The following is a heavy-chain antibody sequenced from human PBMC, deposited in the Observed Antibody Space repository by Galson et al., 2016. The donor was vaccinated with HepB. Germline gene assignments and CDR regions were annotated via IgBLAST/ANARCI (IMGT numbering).Heavy chain of an antibody. Sequence: TLSLTCSVSGDSVSSGGYYWNWLRQQPGKGPEWIGYIYYSGSTHYNPSLKSRLIISVDTSKNQFSLRLASVTAADTAMYFCARDQGMSSGSWFDPWGQGTLVTVSS. D-gene: IGHD6-19*01. V-gene: IGHV4-31*03. CDR1: GDSVSSGGYY. J-gene: IGHJ5*01. CDR3: ARDQGMSSGSWFDP. CDR2: IYYSGST.